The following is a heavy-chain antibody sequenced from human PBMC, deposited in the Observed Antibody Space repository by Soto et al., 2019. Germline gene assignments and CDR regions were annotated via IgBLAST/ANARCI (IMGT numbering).Heavy chain of an antibody. CDR1: GYTFTSYY. CDR3: ASGCSGGSCYSGLDY. D-gene: IGHD2-15*01. J-gene: IGHJ4*02. Sequence: ASVKVSCKASGYTFTSYYMHWVRQDPGQGLEWMGIINPSGGSTSYAQKFQGRVTMTRDTSTSTVYMELSSLRSEDTAVYYCASGCSGGSCYSGLDYWGQGTLVTVSS. V-gene: IGHV1-46*03. CDR2: INPSGGST.